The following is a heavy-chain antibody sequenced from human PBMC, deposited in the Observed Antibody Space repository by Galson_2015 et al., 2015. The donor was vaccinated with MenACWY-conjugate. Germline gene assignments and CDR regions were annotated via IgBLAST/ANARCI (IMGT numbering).Heavy chain of an antibody. D-gene: IGHD2/OR15-2a*01. CDR1: GYTFPSYG. CDR2: ISAYNGNT. J-gene: IGHJ6*02. CDR3: ARDTTHYGMDV. Sequence: VKVSCKASGYTFPSYGISWVRPAPGQGLEWMGRISAYNGNTNYAQKLQGRVTMTTDTSTSTAYMELRSLRSDDTAVYYCARDTTHYGMDVWGQGTTVTVSS. V-gene: IGHV1-18*01.